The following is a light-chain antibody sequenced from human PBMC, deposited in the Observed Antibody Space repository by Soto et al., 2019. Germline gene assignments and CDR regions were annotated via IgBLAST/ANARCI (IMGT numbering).Light chain of an antibody. CDR3: QQYNNWPPVT. J-gene: IGKJ4*01. CDR2: GAS. Sequence: EIVMTQSPATLSVSPGERAILSCRASQSVSSNLAWYQQKPGQAPRLLIFGASTRATGIPARFSGSGSGTDFTLTISSLQSEDFAVYYCQQYNNWPPVTFGGGTKVEIK. CDR1: QSVSSN. V-gene: IGKV3-15*01.